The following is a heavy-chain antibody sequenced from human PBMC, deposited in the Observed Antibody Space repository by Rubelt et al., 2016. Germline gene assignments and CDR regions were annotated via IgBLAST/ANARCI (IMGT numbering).Heavy chain of an antibody. V-gene: IGHV3-30*02. Sequence: GGSLRLSCAASGFTFSSYGMSWVRQAPGKGLEWVTFIRFDGSNPYHADSVKGRFTISRDNSRNTLYMQMNSLRDEDTAVYYCAKGLGSGWGLDYWGQGTLVTVSS. D-gene: IGHD6-19*01. J-gene: IGHJ4*02. CDR1: GFTFSSYG. CDR2: IRFDGSNP. CDR3: AKGLGSGWGLDY.